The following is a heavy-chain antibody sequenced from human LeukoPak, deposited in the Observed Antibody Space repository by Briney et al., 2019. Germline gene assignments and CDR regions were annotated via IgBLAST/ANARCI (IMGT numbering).Heavy chain of an antibody. CDR2: INPSGGST. Sequence: ASVKVSCKASGYTFAIYYIHWVRQAPGQGLEWMGIINPSGGSTSYTQKFQGRLTMTRDTSTSTVYMELSSLRSEDTAVYYCARAKGLFDHWAQGTLVTVSS. V-gene: IGHV1-46*01. CDR3: ARAKGLFDH. J-gene: IGHJ4*02. CDR1: GYTFAIYY.